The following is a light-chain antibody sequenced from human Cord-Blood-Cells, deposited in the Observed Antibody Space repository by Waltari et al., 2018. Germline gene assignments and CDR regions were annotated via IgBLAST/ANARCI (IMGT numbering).Light chain of an antibody. Sequence: DIQMTQSPSSLSASVGDRVTITCRASQSISSYLNWYQQKPGKAPKLLIYAASSLQSGVPSRISGSGSGTDFTLTISILQPEDVATYYCQQNYSTPPTFGQGTRVEIK. J-gene: IGKJ1*01. V-gene: IGKV1-39*01. CDR1: QSISSY. CDR3: QQNYSTPPT. CDR2: AAS.